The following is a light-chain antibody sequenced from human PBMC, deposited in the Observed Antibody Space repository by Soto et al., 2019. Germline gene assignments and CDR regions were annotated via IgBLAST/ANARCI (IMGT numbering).Light chain of an antibody. Sequence: EIVMTQSPATLSVSPVDRATLSCRAGQPLNNNVAWYQHKPGQAPRLLIYGASTRATGISARFSGSGSGTEFTLTISSLQSEDFAVYYCQQRSNWPPWTFGQGTKVDIK. CDR1: QPLNNN. CDR2: GAS. CDR3: QQRSNWPPWT. V-gene: IGKV3-15*01. J-gene: IGKJ1*01.